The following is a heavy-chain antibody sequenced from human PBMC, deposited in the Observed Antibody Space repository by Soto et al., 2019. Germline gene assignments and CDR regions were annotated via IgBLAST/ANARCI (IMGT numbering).Heavy chain of an antibody. J-gene: IGHJ3*02. Sequence: SETLSLTCAVSGGSIRSYYWTWIRQPPGKGLEWIGYIHFSGSTNYNPSLKSRVTISVDTSKNQFSLKLSSVTAADTAVYYCAPYSTGRAFDIWCQGPMVX. CDR2: IHFSGST. D-gene: IGHD1-1*01. CDR1: GGSIRSYY. V-gene: IGHV4-59*08. CDR3: APYSTGRAFDI.